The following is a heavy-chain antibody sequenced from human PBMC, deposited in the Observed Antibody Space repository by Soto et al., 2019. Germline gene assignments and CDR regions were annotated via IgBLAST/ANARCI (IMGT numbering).Heavy chain of an antibody. CDR2: ITPIFGEP. J-gene: IGHJ5*02. CDR1: GGPFSSYA. CDR3: ARGSSSSIINCFDP. D-gene: IGHD3-10*01. V-gene: IGHV1-69*06. Sequence: QVQLEQSGAELKKPGSSVKVSCKASGGPFSSYAINWVRQAPGQGLEWMGGITPIFGEPKYAQKFQGRVTITADIATSTVYMELSRLRSDDTAVYFCARGSSSSIINCFDPWGQGTLVTVSS.